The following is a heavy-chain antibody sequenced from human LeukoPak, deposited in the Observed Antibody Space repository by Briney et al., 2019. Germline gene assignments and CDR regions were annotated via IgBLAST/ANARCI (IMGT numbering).Heavy chain of an antibody. V-gene: IGHV3-23*01. J-gene: IGHJ4*02. Sequence: GGSLRLSCAVSGIALSNYGMSWVRQAPGKGLEWVAGISDSGGSTKYADSVKGRFTISRDNPKNTLFLQMNSLRAEDTAVYFCAKRGVVIRVILVGFHKEAYYFESWGQGALVTVSS. CDR3: AKRGVVIRVILVGFHKEAYYFES. D-gene: IGHD3/OR15-3a*01. CDR2: ISDSGGST. CDR1: GIALSNYG.